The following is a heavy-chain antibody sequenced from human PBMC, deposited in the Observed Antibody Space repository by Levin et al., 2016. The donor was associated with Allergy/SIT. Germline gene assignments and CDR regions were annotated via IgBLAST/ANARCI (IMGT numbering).Heavy chain of an antibody. J-gene: IGHJ4*02. D-gene: IGHD2-21*02. CDR2: IYYSGST. CDR3: ARHSPVVVTAIKP. V-gene: IGHV4-39*01. Sequence: RQAPGKGLEWIGSIYYSGSTYYNPSLKSRVTISVDTSKNQFSLKLSSVTAADTAVYYCARHSPVVVTAIKPWGQGTLVTVSS.